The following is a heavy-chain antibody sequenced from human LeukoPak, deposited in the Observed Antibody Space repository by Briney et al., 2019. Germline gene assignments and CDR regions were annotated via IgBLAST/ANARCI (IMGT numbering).Heavy chain of an antibody. CDR2: IIPIFGTA. CDR1: GGTFSSYA. Sequence: ASVNVSCKASGGTFSSYAISWVRQAPGQGLEWMGGIIPIFGTANYAQKFQGRVTITADESTSTAYMELSSLRSEDTAVYYCARDPPDYDFWSGYPLDWGQGTLVTVSS. J-gene: IGHJ4*02. D-gene: IGHD3-3*01. CDR3: ARDPPDYDFWSGYPLD. V-gene: IGHV1-69*13.